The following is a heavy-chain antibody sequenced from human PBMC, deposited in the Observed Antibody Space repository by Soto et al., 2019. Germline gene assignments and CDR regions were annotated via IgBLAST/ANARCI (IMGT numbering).Heavy chain of an antibody. V-gene: IGHV3-11*01. Sequence: GGSLRLSCASSGFTFSDYYMILIRQAPGKGLEWVSYISSSGSTIYYADSVKGRFTISRDNAKNSLYLQMNSLRAEDTAVYYCARSFDYDFWSGYSSFDYWGQGTLVTVSS. CDR1: GFTFSDYY. D-gene: IGHD3-3*01. CDR3: ARSFDYDFWSGYSSFDY. J-gene: IGHJ4*02. CDR2: ISSSGSTI.